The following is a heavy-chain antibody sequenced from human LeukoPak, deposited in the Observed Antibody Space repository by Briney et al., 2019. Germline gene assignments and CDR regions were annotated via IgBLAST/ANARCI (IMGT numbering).Heavy chain of an antibody. CDR1: GDTFSNHP. V-gene: IGHV1-46*01. Sequence: ASVKVSCKASGDTFSNHPINWVRQAPGQGLEWMGIINPSGGSTSYAQKFQGRVTMTRDMSTSTVYMELSSLRSEDTAVYYCARLDAFDIWGQGTMVTVSS. CDR2: INPSGGST. CDR3: ARLDAFDI. J-gene: IGHJ3*02.